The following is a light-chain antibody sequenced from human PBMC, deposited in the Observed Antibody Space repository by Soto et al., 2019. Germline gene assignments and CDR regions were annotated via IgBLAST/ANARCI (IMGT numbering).Light chain of an antibody. CDR1: SSDVGGYNY. CDR2: EVS. Sequence: SVLTQPASVSGSPGQSITISCTGTSSDVGGYNYVSWYQQHPGKAPKLMIYEVSNRPSGVSNRFSGSKSGNTASLTISGLQAEDEADYYCSSYTSSSTHVVFGGGTKVTV. CDR3: SSYTSSSTHVV. J-gene: IGLJ2*01. V-gene: IGLV2-14*01.